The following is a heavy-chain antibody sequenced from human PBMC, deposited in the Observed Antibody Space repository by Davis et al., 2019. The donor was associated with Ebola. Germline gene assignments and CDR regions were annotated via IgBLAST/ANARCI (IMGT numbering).Heavy chain of an antibody. D-gene: IGHD2-15*01. J-gene: IGHJ6*02. Sequence: ASVKVSCKASGYTFIDYDINWVRQTTGQGLEWMGWMNPYSGDTGFVEKFQGRLTMTRTTSILTVYMELRSLRSEDTAVYYCARSGVSGYDNGMDVWGQGTTVTVS. CDR3: ARSGVSGYDNGMDV. CDR2: MNPYSGDT. V-gene: IGHV1-8*01. CDR1: GYTFIDYD.